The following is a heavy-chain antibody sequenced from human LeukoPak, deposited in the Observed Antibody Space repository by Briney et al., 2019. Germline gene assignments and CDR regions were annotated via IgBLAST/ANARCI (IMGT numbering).Heavy chain of an antibody. Sequence: SETLSLTCTVSGASISSTTYYWGWIRQPPGKGLEWIASIYYIGSTYYNPSLRSRVTISIETSKNHFSLKLTSVTAADTAVYYCASDYGDSYHFDYWGQGTLVTVSS. J-gene: IGHJ4*02. CDR3: ASDYGDSYHFDY. CDR1: GASISSTTYY. CDR2: IYYIGST. V-gene: IGHV4-39*02. D-gene: IGHD4-17*01.